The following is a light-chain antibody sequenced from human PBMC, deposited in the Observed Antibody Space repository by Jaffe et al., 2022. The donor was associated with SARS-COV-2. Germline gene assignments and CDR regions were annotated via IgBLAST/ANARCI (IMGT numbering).Light chain of an antibody. Sequence: DIQMTQSPSSLSASVGDRVTITCQASQDISNYLNWYQQKPGRAPMLLIYDASNLQTGVPSRFSGSGSGTDFTFTISSLQPEDIARYYCQQYDNLPRTFGQGTKVEIK. CDR3: QQYDNLPRT. CDR1: QDISNY. J-gene: IGKJ1*01. CDR2: DAS. V-gene: IGKV1-33*01.